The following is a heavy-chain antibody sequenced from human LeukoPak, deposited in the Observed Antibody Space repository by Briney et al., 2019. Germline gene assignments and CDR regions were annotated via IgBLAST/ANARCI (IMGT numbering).Heavy chain of an antibody. CDR3: AKDRGYYGSGLNI. CDR2: INWNGGST. CDR1: GFIFDYG. Sequence: GGSLRLSCAASGFIFDYGMSWVRPAPGKGLEWVSGINWNGGSTGYADSVKGRFTISGDNSKNTLYLQMNSLRAEDTAVYYCAKDRGYYGSGLNIWGQGTLVTVSS. V-gene: IGHV3-20*04. J-gene: IGHJ4*02. D-gene: IGHD3-10*01.